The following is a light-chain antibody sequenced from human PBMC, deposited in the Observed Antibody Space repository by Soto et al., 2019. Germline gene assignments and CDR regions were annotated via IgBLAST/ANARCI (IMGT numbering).Light chain of an antibody. V-gene: IGLV2-14*01. J-gene: IGLJ1*01. Sequence: QSALTQPASVSGSPGQSITISCTGTSSDVGGYNYVSWYQQHPDKAPKLMIYEVSNRPSGVSTRFSGSKSGKTASLTISGLQAEDEADYYCSSYTSSSTPYVFGTGTKLTVL. CDR1: SSDVGGYNY. CDR2: EVS. CDR3: SSYTSSSTPYV.